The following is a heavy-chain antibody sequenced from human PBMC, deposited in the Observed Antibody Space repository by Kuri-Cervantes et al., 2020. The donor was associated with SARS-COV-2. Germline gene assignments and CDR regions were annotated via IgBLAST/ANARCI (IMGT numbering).Heavy chain of an antibody. D-gene: IGHD6-19*01. J-gene: IGHJ4*02. Sequence: GESMKISCAASGFTFSDYYMSWIRQAPGKGLEWVSYISSSSSYTNYADSVKGRFTISRDNSKNTPYLQMNSLRAEDTAVYYCARDIAVAEVGVAYWGQGTLVTVSS. CDR1: GFTFSDYY. CDR3: ARDIAVAEVGVAY. V-gene: IGHV3-11*06. CDR2: ISSSSSYT.